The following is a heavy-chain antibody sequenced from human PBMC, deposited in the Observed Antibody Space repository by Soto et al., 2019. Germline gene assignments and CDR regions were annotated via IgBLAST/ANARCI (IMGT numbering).Heavy chain of an antibody. CDR3: AKVLPTFGVAGVSNYFDN. V-gene: IGHV3-23*01. Sequence: GGSLRLSCAASVFSFGGYSMSLVRQAPGKGLECVSTISCRGDDTYYADSVRGNFTISRENSKNSLYLDLNRLRAEATAIYYCAKVLPTFGVAGVSNYFDNWAQGSLVTVS. CDR2: ISCRGDDT. D-gene: IGHD3-3*01. J-gene: IGHJ4*02. CDR1: VFSFGGYS.